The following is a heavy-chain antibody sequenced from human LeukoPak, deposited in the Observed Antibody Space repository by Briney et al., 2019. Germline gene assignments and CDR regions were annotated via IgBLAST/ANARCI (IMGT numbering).Heavy chain of an antibody. D-gene: IGHD5-18*01. J-gene: IGHJ4*02. V-gene: IGHV4-4*07. CDR1: GGSISSYY. CDR2: IYTSGST. CDR3: ARVDTDVWYFDY. Sequence: SETLSLTCTVSGGSISSYYWSWIRQPAGKGLECIGRIYTSGSTNYNPPLKSRVTMSVDTAKNQFSLNLRSVTAADTAVYYCARVDTDVWYFDYWGQGTLVTVSS.